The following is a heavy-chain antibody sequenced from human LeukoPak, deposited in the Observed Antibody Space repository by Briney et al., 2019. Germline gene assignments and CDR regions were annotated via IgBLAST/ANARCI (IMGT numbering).Heavy chain of an antibody. CDR3: ARDLALGYCSSTSCPNYHYYYMDV. D-gene: IGHD2-2*01. CDR1: GGSISSYY. V-gene: IGHV4-4*07. J-gene: IGHJ6*03. Sequence: SETLSLTCTVSGGSISSYYWSWIRQPAGKGLEWIGRIYTSGSTNYNPSLKSRVTMSVDTSKNQFSLKLSSVTAADTAVYYCARDLALGYCSSTSCPNYHYYYMDVWGKGTTVTVSS. CDR2: IYTSGST.